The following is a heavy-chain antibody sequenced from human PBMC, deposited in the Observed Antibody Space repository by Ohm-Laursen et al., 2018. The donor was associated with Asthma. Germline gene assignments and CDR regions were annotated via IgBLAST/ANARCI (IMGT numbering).Heavy chain of an antibody. V-gene: IGHV1-8*01. D-gene: IGHD3-22*01. Sequence: ASVKVSCKASGYTFTSYDINWVRQATGQGLEWMGWMNPNSGNTGYAQKFQGRVTMTRNTSISTAYMELSSLRSEDTAVYYCAIDPYYYDSSGYSFDYWGQGTLVTVSS. J-gene: IGHJ4*02. CDR2: MNPNSGNT. CDR1: GYTFTSYD. CDR3: AIDPYYYDSSGYSFDY.